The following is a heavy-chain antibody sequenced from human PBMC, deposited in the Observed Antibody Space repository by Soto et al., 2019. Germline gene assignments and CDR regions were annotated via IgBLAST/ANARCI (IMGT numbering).Heavy chain of an antibody. V-gene: IGHV1-46*01. D-gene: IGHD3-3*01. CDR3: ARVVRDLWSGSAKYNWFDP. Sequence: GSAVKVSCKASGYTFTSYDIHWGLQAPGQGLEWMGIINPSGGSSSYAQQFQGRVTMTSDTSPSTVYMELSSLRSADTAVYYCARVVRDLWSGSAKYNWFDPWGQGPLVTVSS. CDR2: INPSGGSS. J-gene: IGHJ5*02. CDR1: GYTFTSYD.